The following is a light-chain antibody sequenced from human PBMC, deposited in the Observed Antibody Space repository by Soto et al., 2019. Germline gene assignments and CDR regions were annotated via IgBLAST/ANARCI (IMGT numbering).Light chain of an antibody. V-gene: IGLV2-23*02. Sequence: QSALTQPASVSGSPGQSITISCTGTSSDVGSYNLVSWYQQHPGKAPKLMIYEVSKRPSGVSNRFSGSKSGNTASLTISGLLAEDEADYYCCSYAGSSTFGFGGGTKPPS. CDR2: EVS. CDR1: SSDVGSYNL. J-gene: IGLJ2*01. CDR3: CSYAGSSTFG.